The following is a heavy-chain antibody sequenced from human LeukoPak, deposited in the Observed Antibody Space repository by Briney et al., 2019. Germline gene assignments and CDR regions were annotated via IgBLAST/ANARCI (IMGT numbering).Heavy chain of an antibody. CDR3: GRDLAAAGSIDP. CDR1: GFTFTSYD. V-gene: IGHV1-8*03. CDR2: MNPNSGNT. Sequence: ASVKVSCKASGFTFTSYDINWVRQATGQGLEWMGWMNPNSGNTGYAQKFQGRVTITRNTSISTAYMELSSLRSEDTAVYYCGRDLAAAGSIDPWGQGTLVTVSS. D-gene: IGHD6-13*01. J-gene: IGHJ5*02.